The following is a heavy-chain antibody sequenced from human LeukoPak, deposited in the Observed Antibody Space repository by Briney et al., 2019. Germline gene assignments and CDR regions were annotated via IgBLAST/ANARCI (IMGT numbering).Heavy chain of an antibody. CDR2: IYTSGST. Sequence: SETPSLTCTVSGGSISSYYWSWIRQPAGKGLEWIGRIYTSGSTNYNPSLKSRVTMSVDTSKNQFSLKPSSVTAADTAVYYCARHVASYWEFDYWGQGTLVTVSS. CDR1: GGSISSYY. D-gene: IGHD1-26*01. CDR3: ARHVASYWEFDY. V-gene: IGHV4-4*07. J-gene: IGHJ4*02.